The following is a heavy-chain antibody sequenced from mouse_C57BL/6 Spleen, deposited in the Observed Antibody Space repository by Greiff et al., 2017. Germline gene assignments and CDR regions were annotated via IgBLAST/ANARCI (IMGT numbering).Heavy chain of an antibody. CDR2: IYPGSGST. D-gene: IGHD2-5*01. CDR1: GYTFTSYW. Sequence: QVQLQQPGAELVKPGASVKMSCKASGYTFTSYWITWVKQRPGQGLEWIGDIYPGSGSTNYNEKFKSKATLTVDTSSSTAYMQLSSLTSEDSAVYYCAREGNAYYSNYVHAMDYWGQGTSVTVSS. J-gene: IGHJ4*01. CDR3: AREGNAYYSNYVHAMDY. V-gene: IGHV1-55*01.